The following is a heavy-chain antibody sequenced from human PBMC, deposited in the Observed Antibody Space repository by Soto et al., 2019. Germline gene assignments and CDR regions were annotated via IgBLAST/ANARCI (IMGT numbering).Heavy chain of an antibody. CDR1: GFTLSSYA. Sequence: EVQLLESGGGLVQPGGSRRLSCAASGFTLSSYAMSWVRQAPGKGLEGVLAISGSGGSTYNADSVKGRFTISRDNSKNTLYLQMNSLRAEDTAVYYCAKVGYGSGSYPNWFDPWGQGTLVTVSS. D-gene: IGHD3-10*01. CDR3: AKVGYGSGSYPNWFDP. CDR2: ISGSGGST. V-gene: IGHV3-23*01. J-gene: IGHJ5*02.